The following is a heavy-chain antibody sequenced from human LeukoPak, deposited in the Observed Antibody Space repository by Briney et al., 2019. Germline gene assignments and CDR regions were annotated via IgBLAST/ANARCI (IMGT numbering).Heavy chain of an antibody. Sequence: SETLSLTCAVSGGSISSSNWWSWVRQPPGKGLEWIGEIYHSGSTNYNPSLKSRVTISVDTSKNQFSLKLSSVTAADTAVYYCASGGSVAEYFQHWGQGTLVTVSS. CDR1: GGSISSSNW. D-gene: IGHD3-16*01. CDR3: ASGGSVAEYFQH. V-gene: IGHV4-4*02. CDR2: IYHSGST. J-gene: IGHJ1*01.